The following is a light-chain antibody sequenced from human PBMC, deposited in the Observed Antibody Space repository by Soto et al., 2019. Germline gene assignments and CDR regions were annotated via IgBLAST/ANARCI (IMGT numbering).Light chain of an antibody. CDR3: QQYYSTPPT. J-gene: IGKJ2*01. Sequence: DIVMTQSPDSLAVSLGERATIYCKSSQSVLYNSKNKNYLTWYQQKPGQPPKLLIYWASTRESGVPDRFSGSGSGTDFTLTISSLQAEDVAVYYCQQYYSTPPTFGQGTKLEIK. CDR2: WAS. CDR1: QSVLYNSKNKNY. V-gene: IGKV4-1*01.